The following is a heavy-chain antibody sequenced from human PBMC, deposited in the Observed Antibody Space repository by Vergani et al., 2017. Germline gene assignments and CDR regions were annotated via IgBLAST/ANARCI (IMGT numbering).Heavy chain of an antibody. J-gene: IGHJ4*02. CDR2: FDPEHGEV. V-gene: IGHV1-24*01. Sequence: QVQLVQSGSEVRKPGPSVKVSCPVSGYSLTALTIHWARQAPGKGLEWMGGFDPEHGEVTFANHIQGRVTMTEDRSTDTAYMVLRSLRPEDTALYYCAIWTAYYDSSDYYLDYWGQGTLVTVSS. D-gene: IGHD3-22*01. CDR3: AIWTAYYDSSDYYLDY. CDR1: GYSLTALT.